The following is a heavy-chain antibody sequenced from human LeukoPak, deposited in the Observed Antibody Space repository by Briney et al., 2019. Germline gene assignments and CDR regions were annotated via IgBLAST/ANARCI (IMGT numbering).Heavy chain of an antibody. CDR1: GGSFSGYY. CDR2: INHSGST. D-gene: IGHD4-11*01. V-gene: IGHV4-34*01. J-gene: IGHJ6*02. Sequence: SETLSLTRAVYGGSFSGYYWSWIRQPPGKGLEWIGEINHSGSTNYNPSLKSRVTISVDTSKNQFSLKLSSVTAADTAVYYCARGFSYSTWYYYYYGMDVWGQGTTVTVSS. CDR3: ARGFSYSTWYYYYYGMDV.